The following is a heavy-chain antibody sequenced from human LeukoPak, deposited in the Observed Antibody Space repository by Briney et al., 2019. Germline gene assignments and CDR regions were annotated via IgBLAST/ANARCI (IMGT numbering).Heavy chain of an antibody. CDR1: GFTFSSYA. CDR2: ISYDGSNK. V-gene: IGHV3-30-3*01. D-gene: IGHD3-3*01. CDR3: ARGILGVVIIDYFDY. Sequence: GRSLRLSCAASGFTFSSYAMHWVRQAPGKGLEWVAVISYDGSNKYYADSVKGRFTISRDNAKNSLYLQMNSLRAEDTAVYYCARGILGVVIIDYFDYWGQGTLVTVSS. J-gene: IGHJ4*02.